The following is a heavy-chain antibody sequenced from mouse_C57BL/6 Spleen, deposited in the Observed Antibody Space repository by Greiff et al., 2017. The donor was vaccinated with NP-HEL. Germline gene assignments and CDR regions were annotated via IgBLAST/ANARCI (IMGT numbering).Heavy chain of an antibody. CDR2: INPNNGGT. CDR1: GYTFTDYY. CDR3: ARGEASY. Sequence: VQLQQSGPELVKPGASVKISCKASGYTFTDYYMNWVKQSHGKSLEWIGDINPNNGGTSYNQKFKGKATLTVDKSSSTAYMELRSLTSEDSAVYYCARGEASYWGQGTTLTVSS. V-gene: IGHV1-26*01. J-gene: IGHJ2*01.